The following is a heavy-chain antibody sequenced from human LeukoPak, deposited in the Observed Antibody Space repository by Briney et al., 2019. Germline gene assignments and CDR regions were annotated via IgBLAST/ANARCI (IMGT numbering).Heavy chain of an antibody. J-gene: IGHJ4*02. CDR3: ARADYSRTFDY. V-gene: IGHV4-34*01. CDR2: INHSGST. Sequence: PSETLSLICAVYGGSFSGYYWSWIRQPPGKGLEWIGEINHSGSTNYNPSLKSRVTISVDTSKNQFSLKLSSVTAADTAVYYCARADYSRTFDYWGQGTLVTVSS. D-gene: IGHD6-13*01. CDR1: GGSFSGYY.